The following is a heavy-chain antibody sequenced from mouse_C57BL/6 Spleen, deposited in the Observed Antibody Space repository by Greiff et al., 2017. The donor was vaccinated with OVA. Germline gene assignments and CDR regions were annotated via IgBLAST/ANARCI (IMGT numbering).Heavy chain of an antibody. D-gene: IGHD1-1*01. J-gene: IGHJ1*03. V-gene: IGHV1-54*01. CDR1: GYAFTNYL. Sequence: VQLQQSGAELVRPGTSVKVSCKASGYAFTNYLIEWVKQRPGQGLEWIGVINPGSGGTNYNEKFKGKATLTADKSSSTAYMQLSSLTSEDSAVYFCARSTTVPDWYFDVWGTGTTVTVSS. CDR2: INPGSGGT. CDR3: ARSTTVPDWYFDV.